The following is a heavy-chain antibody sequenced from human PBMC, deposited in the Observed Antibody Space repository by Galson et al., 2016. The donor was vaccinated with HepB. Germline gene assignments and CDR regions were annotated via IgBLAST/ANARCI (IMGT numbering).Heavy chain of an antibody. J-gene: IGHJ4*02. Sequence: SLRLSCAASGFDFSIYSMNWVRQAPGKGLEWVSSISGRSDNIYYADSVKGRFTISRDNAKNSLDLQMNSLRAEDTAVYYCARHAIGGIYTPDDYWGQGTLVTVSS. CDR2: ISGRSDNI. D-gene: IGHD3-16*01. CDR1: GFDFSIYS. CDR3: ARHAIGGIYTPDDY. V-gene: IGHV3-21*01.